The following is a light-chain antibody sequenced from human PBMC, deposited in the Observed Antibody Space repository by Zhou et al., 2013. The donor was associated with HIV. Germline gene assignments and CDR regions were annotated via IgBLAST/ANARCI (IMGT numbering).Light chain of an antibody. V-gene: IGKV1-6*01. CDR1: QGIEDD. CDR3: QQYDAYSRT. Sequence: AIQMTQSPSSLSASVGDRVTITCRASQGIEDDLAWYQQKPGKAPKLLISASSILHSGVPSRFSGSGSGTEFTLTISSLQPEDFASYYCQQYDAYSRTFGPGTKVEIK. CDR2: ASS. J-gene: IGKJ1*01.